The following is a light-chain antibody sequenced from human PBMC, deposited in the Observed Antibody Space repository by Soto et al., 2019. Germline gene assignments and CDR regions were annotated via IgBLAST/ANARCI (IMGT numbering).Light chain of an antibody. J-gene: IGKJ4*01. CDR1: QSVSSSY. Sequence: EIELTQSPGTLSLSPGERATLSCRASQSVSSSYLAWYQQKPRQAPRLLIYDASSRATGIPDRFSGSGSGTDLTLTISRLQPEDFAVYYCQQYDSSPLTFGGGTKVELK. CDR3: QQYDSSPLT. V-gene: IGKV3-20*01. CDR2: DAS.